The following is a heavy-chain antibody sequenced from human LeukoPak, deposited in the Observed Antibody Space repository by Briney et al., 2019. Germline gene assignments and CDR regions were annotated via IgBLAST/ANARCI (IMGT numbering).Heavy chain of an antibody. CDR3: ARLRLKGSYYNWYFDL. CDR1: GGSISSSSYY. CDR2: IYYSGST. Sequence: KPSETLSLTCTVSGGSISSSSYYWGWIRQPPGKGLEWIGYIYYSGSTNYNPSLKSRVTISVDTSKNQFSLKLSSVTAADTAVYYCARLRLKGSYYNWYFDLWGRGTLVTVSS. J-gene: IGHJ2*01. V-gene: IGHV4-61*05. D-gene: IGHD1-26*01.